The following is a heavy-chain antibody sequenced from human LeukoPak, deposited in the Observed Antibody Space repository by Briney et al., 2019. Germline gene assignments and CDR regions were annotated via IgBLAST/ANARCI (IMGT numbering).Heavy chain of an antibody. CDR3: AKDRGELQWLDDY. CDR2: IRYDGSHK. V-gene: IGHV3-30*02. Sequence: PGGSLRLSCAASGFTFSDYYMSWIRQAPGKGLEWVSFIRYDGSHKYYADSVKGRFTISRDTSKNTLYLQMNSLRPEDTAVYYCAKDRGELQWLDDYWGQGTLVTVSS. J-gene: IGHJ4*02. CDR1: GFTFSDYY. D-gene: IGHD6-19*01.